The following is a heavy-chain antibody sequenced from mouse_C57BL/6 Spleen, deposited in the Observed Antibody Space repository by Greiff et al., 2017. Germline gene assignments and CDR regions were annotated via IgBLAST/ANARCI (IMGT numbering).Heavy chain of an antibody. CDR3: ARKDGGDGYYLDY. CDR1: GYTFTSYW. D-gene: IGHD2-3*01. J-gene: IGHJ2*01. Sequence: QVHVKQPGAELVRPGSSVKLSCKASGYTFTSYWMHWVKQRPIQGLEWIGNIDPSDSETHYNQKFKDKATLTVDKSSSTAYMQLSSLTSEDSAVYYCARKDGGDGYYLDYWGQGTTLTVSS. CDR2: IDPSDSET. V-gene: IGHV1-52*01.